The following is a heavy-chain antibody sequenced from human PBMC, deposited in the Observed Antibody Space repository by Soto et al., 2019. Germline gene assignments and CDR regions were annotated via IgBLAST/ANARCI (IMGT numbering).Heavy chain of an antibody. V-gene: IGHV3-33*01. CDR3: ARDSHAYYDFWSGYYVNYYYGMDV. CDR2: IWYDGSNK. Sequence: ESGGGVVQPGRSLRLSCAASGFTFSSYGMHWVRQAPGKGLEWVAVIWYDGSNKYYADSVKGRFTISRDNSKNTLYLQMNSLRAEDTAVYYCARDSHAYYDFWSGYYVNYYYGMDVWGQGTTVTVSS. D-gene: IGHD3-3*01. J-gene: IGHJ6*02. CDR1: GFTFSSYG.